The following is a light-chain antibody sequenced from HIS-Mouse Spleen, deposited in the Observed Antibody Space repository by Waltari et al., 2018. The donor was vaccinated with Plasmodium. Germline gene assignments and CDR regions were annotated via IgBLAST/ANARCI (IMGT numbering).Light chain of an antibody. Sequence: DIQMTQSPSSLSASVGDRVTITCRASQSISSYLNWYQQKPGKAPKLLRYAASSLQSGVPSRFSGSGSGTDFTLTISSLQPEDFATYYCQQNYNTWTFGQGTKVEIK. CDR2: AAS. CDR1: QSISSY. CDR3: QQNYNTWT. V-gene: IGKV1-39*01. J-gene: IGKJ1*01.